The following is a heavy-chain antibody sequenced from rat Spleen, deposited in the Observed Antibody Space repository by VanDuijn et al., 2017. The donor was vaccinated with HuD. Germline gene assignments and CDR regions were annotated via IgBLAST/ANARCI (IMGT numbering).Heavy chain of an antibody. D-gene: IGHD1-11*01. J-gene: IGHJ2*01. V-gene: IGHV3-3*01. CDR3: ARLRNYFDY. CDR1: GHSIDSSYR. Sequence: EVQLQESGPGLVKPSQSLSLTCSVTGHSIDSSYRWNWIRKFPGNKLEWMGYINSAGSTVYNPSLKSRIAITRDTSKNQFFLQLNSVTTEDTATYYCARLRNYFDYWGQGVMVTVSS. CDR2: INSAGST.